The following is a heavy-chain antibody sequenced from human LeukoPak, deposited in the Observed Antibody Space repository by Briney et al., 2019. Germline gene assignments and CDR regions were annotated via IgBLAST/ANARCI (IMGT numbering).Heavy chain of an antibody. V-gene: IGHV1-69*04. Sequence: SVKVSCKASGGTFSSYAISWVRQAPGQGLEWMGRIIPILGIANYAQKFQGRVTINADKSTSTAYMELSSLRSEDTAVYYCAREMATTIASDYWGQGTLVTVSS. J-gene: IGHJ4*02. CDR1: GGTFSSYA. CDR3: AREMATTIASDY. CDR2: IIPILGIA. D-gene: IGHD5-12*01.